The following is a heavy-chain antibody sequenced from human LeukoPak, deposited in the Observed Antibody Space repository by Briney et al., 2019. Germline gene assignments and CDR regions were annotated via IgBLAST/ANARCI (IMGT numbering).Heavy chain of an antibody. D-gene: IGHD6-19*01. CDR3: AKSYSSGWFMGDNWFDP. J-gene: IGHJ5*02. CDR1: GFTFSSYA. V-gene: IGHV3-23*01. CDR2: ISGSGGST. Sequence: GSLRLSCAASGFTFSSYAMSWVRQAPGKGLEWVSAISGSGGSTYYADSVKGRFTISRDNSKNTLYLQMNSLRAEDTAVYYCAKSYSSGWFMGDNWFDPWGQGTLVTVSS.